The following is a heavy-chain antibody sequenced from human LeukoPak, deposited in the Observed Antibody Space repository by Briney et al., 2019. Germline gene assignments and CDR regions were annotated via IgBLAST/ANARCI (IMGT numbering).Heavy chain of an antibody. CDR3: AKRPIGGNPYYIDY. V-gene: IGHV3-23*01. Sequence: GGSLRLSCAASGFTFSSCAMSWVRQAPGKGLEWVSSIPSGGGDETYYTDSVKGRFTISRDNSKNTLYLHLNSLRAEDTAVYYCAKRPIGGNPYYIDYWGQGTLVTVTS. CDR2: IPSGGGDET. D-gene: IGHD4-23*01. CDR1: GFTFSSCA. J-gene: IGHJ4*02.